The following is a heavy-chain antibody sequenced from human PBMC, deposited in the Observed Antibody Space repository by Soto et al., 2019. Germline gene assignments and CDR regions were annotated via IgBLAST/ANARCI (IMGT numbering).Heavy chain of an antibody. D-gene: IGHD1-7*01. CDR1: GFTFDDYA. CDR2: ISWNSGSI. Sequence: GGSLRLSCAASGFTFDDYAMHWVRQAPGKGLEWVSGISWNSGSIGYADSVKGRFTISRDNAKNSLYLQMNSLRAEDTALYYCAKDWAPTGTTAFFDYWGQGTLVTVSS. J-gene: IGHJ4*02. V-gene: IGHV3-9*01. CDR3: AKDWAPTGTTAFFDY.